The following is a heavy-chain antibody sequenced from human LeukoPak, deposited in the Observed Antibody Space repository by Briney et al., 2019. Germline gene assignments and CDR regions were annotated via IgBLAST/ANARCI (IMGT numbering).Heavy chain of an antibody. CDR1: GFTFSSYG. V-gene: IGHV3-23*01. D-gene: IGHD5/OR15-5a*01. J-gene: IGHJ3*02. CDR2: INTSGGTT. Sequence: QPGGSLRLSCAASGFTFSSYGMHWVRQAPGKGLEWVSGINTSGGTTYYADSVKGRFTISRDNSKNTLYLQMNSLRADDTADYYCPKDPSGVVSNAFYIWGQRTMVTLCS. CDR3: PKDPSGVVSNAFYI.